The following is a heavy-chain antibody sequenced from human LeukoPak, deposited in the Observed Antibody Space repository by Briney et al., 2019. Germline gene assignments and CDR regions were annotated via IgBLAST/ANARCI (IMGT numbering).Heavy chain of an antibody. CDR1: GFTFSSYW. CDR3: ARRGAVADAFDI. V-gene: IGHV3-74*01. D-gene: IGHD4-23*01. Sequence: GGSLRLSCAASGFTFSSYWMHWVRQAPGKGPVWVSRIKSDGSSTSYADSVKGRFTISRDNAKNTLYLQMNSLRAEDTAVYYCARRGAVADAFDIWGRGTMVTVSS. J-gene: IGHJ3*02. CDR2: IKSDGSST.